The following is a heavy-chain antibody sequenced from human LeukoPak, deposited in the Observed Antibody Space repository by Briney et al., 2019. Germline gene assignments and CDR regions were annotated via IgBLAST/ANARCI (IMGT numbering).Heavy chain of an antibody. CDR1: GFTVSSNY. V-gene: IGHV3-66*01. Sequence: GGSLRLSCAASGFTVSSNYMSWVRQAPGKGLEWVSVIYSGGSTYYADSVKGRFTISRDNSKNTLYLQMNSLRAEDTAVYYCARVRSEDSSGWIGAFDIWGQGTMVTVSS. J-gene: IGHJ3*02. D-gene: IGHD6-19*01. CDR3: ARVRSEDSSGWIGAFDI. CDR2: IYSGGST.